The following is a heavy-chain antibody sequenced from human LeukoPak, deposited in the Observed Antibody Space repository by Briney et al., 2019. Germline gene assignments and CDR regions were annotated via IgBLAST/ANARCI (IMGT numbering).Heavy chain of an antibody. J-gene: IGHJ4*02. Sequence: GGSLRLSCAASGFIFSSYGMSWVRQAPGKGLEWVSAISGSGGSTYYADSVKGRFTISRDNSKNTLYLQMNSLRAEDTAVYYCARRGGSNDYWGQGTLVTVSS. D-gene: IGHD1-26*01. CDR2: ISGSGGST. CDR3: ARRGGSNDY. V-gene: IGHV3-23*01. CDR1: GFIFSSYG.